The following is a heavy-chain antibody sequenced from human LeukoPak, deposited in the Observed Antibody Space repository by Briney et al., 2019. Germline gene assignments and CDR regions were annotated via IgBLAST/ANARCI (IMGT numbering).Heavy chain of an antibody. Sequence: GASVKVSCKASGYTFTSYGISWVLQAPGQGLEWMGWISAYNGNTNYAQKLQGRVTMTTDTSTSTAYMELRSLRSDDTAVYYCARDPYYGSGNGYPPFDYWGQGTLVTVSS. V-gene: IGHV1-18*01. D-gene: IGHD3-10*01. CDR2: ISAYNGNT. CDR3: ARDPYYGSGNGYPPFDY. J-gene: IGHJ4*02. CDR1: GYTFTSYG.